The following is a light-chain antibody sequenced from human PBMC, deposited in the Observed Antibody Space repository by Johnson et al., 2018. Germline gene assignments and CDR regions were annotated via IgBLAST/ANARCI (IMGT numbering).Light chain of an antibody. CDR3: GTWYSSLSAGNV. CDR2: ENN. Sequence: QSVLTQPPSVSAAPGQKVTISCSGSSSNIGNNYVSWYQQLPGTAPKLLIHENNTRPSGIPNRFSGSKSGTSATLRITGLQTGDEADYYCGTWYSSLSAGNVCGTGTKVTVL. V-gene: IGLV1-51*02. CDR1: SSNIGNNY. J-gene: IGLJ1*01.